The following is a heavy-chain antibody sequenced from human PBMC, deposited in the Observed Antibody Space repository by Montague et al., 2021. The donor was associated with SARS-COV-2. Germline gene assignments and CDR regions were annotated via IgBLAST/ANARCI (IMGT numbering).Heavy chain of an antibody. CDR3: ARAYSGSYLSAFDI. CDR1: GFTFSSYA. D-gene: IGHD1-26*01. V-gene: IGHV3-30*04. Sequence: SLRLSCSASGFTFSSYAMHWVRQAPGKGLEWVAVISYDGSNKYCADSVKGRFTISRDNSKNTLYLQMNSLRAEDTAVYYCARAYSGSYLSAFDIWGQGTMVTVSS. J-gene: IGHJ3*02. CDR2: ISYDGSNK.